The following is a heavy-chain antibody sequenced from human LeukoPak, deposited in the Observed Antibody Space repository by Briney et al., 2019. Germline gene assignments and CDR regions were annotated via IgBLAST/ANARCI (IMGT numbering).Heavy chain of an antibody. CDR1: GGSFSGYY. CDR2: INHSGST. J-gene: IGHJ5*02. Sequence: SETLSLTCAAYGGSFSGYYWSWIRQPPGKGLEWIGEINHSGSTNYNPSLKSRVTISVDTSKNQFSLKLSSVTAADTAVYYCARVIGVDTAMVSVDWFDPWGQGTLVTVSS. V-gene: IGHV4-34*01. D-gene: IGHD5-18*01. CDR3: ARVIGVDTAMVSVDWFDP.